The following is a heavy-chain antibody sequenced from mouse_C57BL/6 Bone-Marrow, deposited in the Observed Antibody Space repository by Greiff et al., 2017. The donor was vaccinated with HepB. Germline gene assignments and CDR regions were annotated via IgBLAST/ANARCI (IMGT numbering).Heavy chain of an antibody. J-gene: IGHJ4*01. V-gene: IGHV5-9-1*02. CDR3: TRDASITTKAMDY. D-gene: IGHD1-1*01. CDR1: GFTFSSYA. CDR2: ISSGGDYI. Sequence: EVKLMESGEGLVKPGGSLKLSCAASGFTFSSYAMSWVRQTPEKRLEWVAYISSGGDYIYYADTVKGRFTISRDNARNTLYLQMSSLKSEDTAMYYCTRDASITTKAMDYWGQGTSVTVSS.